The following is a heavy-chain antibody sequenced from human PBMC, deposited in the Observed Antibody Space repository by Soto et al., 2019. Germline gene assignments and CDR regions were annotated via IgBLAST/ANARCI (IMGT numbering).Heavy chain of an antibody. D-gene: IGHD2-15*01. CDR1: GFTFSGSA. V-gene: IGHV3-73*01. J-gene: IGHJ4*02. CDR2: IRSKANSYAT. CDR3: TSVALFVCSGGSCYQNPHY. Sequence: PGGSLRLSCAASGFTFSGSAMHWVRQASGKGLEWVGRIRSKANSYATAYAASVKGRFTISRDDSKNTAYLQMNSLKTEDTAVYYCTSVALFVCSGGSCYQNPHYWGQGTLVTVSS.